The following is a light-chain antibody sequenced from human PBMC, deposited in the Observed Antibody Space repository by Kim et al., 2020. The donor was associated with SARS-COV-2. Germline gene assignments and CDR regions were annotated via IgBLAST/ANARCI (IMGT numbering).Light chain of an antibody. CDR2: DAT. V-gene: IGKV1-33*01. CDR3: QQYDNSVIT. CDR1: QDISNN. Sequence: ASVGDRVTITCQANQDISNNLNWYQQKPGKAPKVLIYDATILETGVPSRISGSRSGTDFIFTINSLQPEDFATYYCQQYDNSVITFGGGTKVDIK. J-gene: IGKJ4*01.